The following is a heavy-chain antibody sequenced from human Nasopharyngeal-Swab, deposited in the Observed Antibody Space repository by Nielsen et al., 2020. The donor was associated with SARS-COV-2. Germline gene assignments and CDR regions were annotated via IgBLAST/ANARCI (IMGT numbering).Heavy chain of an antibody. J-gene: IGHJ4*02. CDR2: IKQDGSEK. CDR1: GFTFSSYW. D-gene: IGHD5-18*01. CDR3: ARDNGYIAYFGY. Sequence: GESLKISCAASGFTFSSYWMSWVRQAPGKGLEWVANIKQDGSEKYYVDSVKGRFTISRDNAKNSLYLQMNSLRAEDTAVCYCARDNGYIAYFGYWGQGTLVTVSS. V-gene: IGHV3-7*01.